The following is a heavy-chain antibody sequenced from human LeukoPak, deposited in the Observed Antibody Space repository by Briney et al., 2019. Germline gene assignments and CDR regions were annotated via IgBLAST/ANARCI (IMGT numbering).Heavy chain of an antibody. CDR1: GFTFSSYG. V-gene: IGHV3-33*06. Sequence: GGSLRLSCAASGFTFSSYGMHWVRQAPGKGLEWVAVIWYDGSNKYYADSVKGRFTISRDNSKNTLYLQMNSLRAEDTAVYYCAKARYYYDSSGYYFDYWGQGTLVTVSS. D-gene: IGHD3-22*01. J-gene: IGHJ4*02. CDR3: AKARYYYDSSGYYFDY. CDR2: IWYDGSNK.